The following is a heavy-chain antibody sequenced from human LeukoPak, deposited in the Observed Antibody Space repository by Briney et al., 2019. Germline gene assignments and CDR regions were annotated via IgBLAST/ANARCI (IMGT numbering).Heavy chain of an antibody. CDR1: GYTFTSYG. Sequence: ASVKVSCKASGYTFTSYGITWVRQAPGQGLEWMGWISGHNGNTNYAQKLQGRVTMTTDTSTSTAYMDLRSLRSDDTAVYYCARTDLYCSSTSCYSNWFDPWGQGTLVTVSS. J-gene: IGHJ5*02. V-gene: IGHV1-18*01. CDR2: ISGHNGNT. D-gene: IGHD2-2*01. CDR3: ARTDLYCSSTSCYSNWFDP.